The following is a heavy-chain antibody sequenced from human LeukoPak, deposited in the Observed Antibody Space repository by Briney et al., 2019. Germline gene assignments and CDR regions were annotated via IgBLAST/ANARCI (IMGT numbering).Heavy chain of an antibody. CDR2: IYYSGST. V-gene: IGHV4-59*08. CDR3: ARHPVPAAMLNWFDP. CDR1: GGSISSYY. D-gene: IGHD2-2*01. J-gene: IGHJ5*02. Sequence: SETLSLTRTVSGGSISSYYWSWIRQPPGKGLEWIGYIYYSGSTNYNPSLKSRVTISVDTSKNQFSLKLSSVTAADTAVYYCARHPVPAAMLNWFDPWGQGTLVTVSS.